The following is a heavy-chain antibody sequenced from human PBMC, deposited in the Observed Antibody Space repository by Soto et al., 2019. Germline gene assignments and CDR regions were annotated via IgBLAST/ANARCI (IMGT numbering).Heavy chain of an antibody. J-gene: IGHJ6*03. CDR3: AKVSAQLVHYFYFHYMDV. CDR1: GFTFSTYG. V-gene: IGHV3-30*18. Sequence: QLVESGGGVVLPGRSLRLSCAASGFTFSTYGMHWVRQAPGKGLEWVAVISYDGNNKYYADSVKGRFTISRDNSKNTLYLQMNSLRPEDTAVYYCAKVSAQLVHYFYFHYMDVWGKGTTVTVSS. CDR2: ISYDGNNK. D-gene: IGHD6-6*01.